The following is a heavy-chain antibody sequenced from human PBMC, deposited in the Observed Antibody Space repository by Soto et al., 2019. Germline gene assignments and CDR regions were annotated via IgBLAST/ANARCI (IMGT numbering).Heavy chain of an antibody. CDR3: ARGAAFWGSYNY. CDR2: ISYDGSNK. Sequence: QVQLVESGGGVVQPGRSLRLSCAASGFTFSSYAMHWVRQAPGKGLEWVAVISYDGSNKYYADSVKGRFTISRDNSKNTLYLQMNSLRAEDTAVYYCARGAAFWGSYNYWGRGTLVTVSS. D-gene: IGHD3-16*01. CDR1: GFTFSSYA. V-gene: IGHV3-30-3*01. J-gene: IGHJ4*02.